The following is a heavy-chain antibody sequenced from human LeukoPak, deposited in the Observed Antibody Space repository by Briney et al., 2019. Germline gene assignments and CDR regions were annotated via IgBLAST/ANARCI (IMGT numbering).Heavy chain of an antibody. V-gene: IGHV1-2*02. J-gene: IGHJ4*02. CDR2: INPNNGVT. D-gene: IGHD6-19*01. CDR3: ARGLQWVDTFDY. CDR1: GYSFTNYG. Sequence: ASVKVSCKTSGYSFTNYGIRWVRQAPGQGPEWIGWINPNNGVTHYPQKFQGRVTLTRDTSTRTAYMEVSSLRSDDTAVYYCARGLQWVDTFDYWGLGSLVTASS.